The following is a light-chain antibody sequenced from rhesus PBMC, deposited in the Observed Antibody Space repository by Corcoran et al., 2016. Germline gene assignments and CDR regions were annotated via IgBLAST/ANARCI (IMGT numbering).Light chain of an antibody. J-gene: IGKJ1*01. V-gene: IGKV1-25*01. CDR3: QQHNSYPWT. CDR2: GAS. Sequence: DIQMTQSPSSLSASVGDRVTITCRASQGISSYLAWYQQKPGKDTKLLISGASTLQSGGPSRFSVSGYCTDFTLTISSLQPEDFATYYCQQHNSYPWTFGQGTKVEIK. CDR1: QGISSY.